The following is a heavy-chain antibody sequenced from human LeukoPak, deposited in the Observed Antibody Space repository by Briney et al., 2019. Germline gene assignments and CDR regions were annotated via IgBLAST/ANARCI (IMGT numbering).Heavy chain of an antibody. CDR3: ARLAPTYSNYAIDY. D-gene: IGHD4-4*01. J-gene: IGHJ4*02. CDR2: IYYSGST. V-gene: IGHV4-59*08. Sequence: PSETLSLICTVSGGSISSYYWSWIRQPPGKGLEWIGYIYYSGSTNYNPSLKSRVTISVDKSKNKFSLKLSSVTAADTAVYYCARLAPTYSNYAIDYWGQGTLVTVSS. CDR1: GGSISSYY.